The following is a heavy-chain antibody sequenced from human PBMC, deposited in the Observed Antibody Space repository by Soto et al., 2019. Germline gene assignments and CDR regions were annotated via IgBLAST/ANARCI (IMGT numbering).Heavy chain of an antibody. J-gene: IGHJ5*01. V-gene: IGHV5-51*01. CDR1: GYRFTNYW. Sequence: PGESLKISCKGSGYRFTNYWIGWVRQMPGKGLEWMGIIYPGDSDTRYSPSFQGQVTISADKPINTAYLQWSSLKASDTAMYYCASVYCSGTPCYEFAFWGQGTQVTVSS. D-gene: IGHD2-2*01. CDR3: ASVYCSGTPCYEFAF. CDR2: IYPGDSDT.